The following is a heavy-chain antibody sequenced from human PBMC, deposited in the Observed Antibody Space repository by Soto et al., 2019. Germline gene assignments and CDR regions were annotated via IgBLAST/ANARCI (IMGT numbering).Heavy chain of an antibody. CDR1: GGTFSSYA. Sequence: ASVKVSCKASGGTFSSYAISWVRQAPGQGLEWMGGIIPIFGTANYAQKFQGRVTITADESTSTAYMELSSLRSEDTAVYYCARLPDRYCSSTSCYGGGWGQGTLVTVSS. J-gene: IGHJ4*02. CDR2: IIPIFGTA. CDR3: ARLPDRYCSSTSCYGGG. V-gene: IGHV1-69*13. D-gene: IGHD2-2*01.